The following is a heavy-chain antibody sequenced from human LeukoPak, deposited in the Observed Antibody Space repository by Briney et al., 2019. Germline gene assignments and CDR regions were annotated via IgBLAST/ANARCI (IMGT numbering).Heavy chain of an antibody. CDR2: INHSGST. J-gene: IGHJ2*01. CDR1: GGSFSGYY. Sequence: PSETLSLTCAVYGGSFSGYYWSWIRQPPGKGLEWIGEINHSGSTNYNPPLKSRVTISVDTSKNQFSLKLSSVTAADTAVYYCARRLYYYDSSGYSDWYFDLWGRGTLVTVSS. CDR3: ARRLYYYDSSGYSDWYFDL. V-gene: IGHV4-34*01. D-gene: IGHD3-22*01.